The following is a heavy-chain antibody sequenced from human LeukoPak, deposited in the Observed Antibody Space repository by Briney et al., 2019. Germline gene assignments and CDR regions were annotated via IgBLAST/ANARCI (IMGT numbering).Heavy chain of an antibody. J-gene: IGHJ6*02. CDR1: GFTFSSYW. CDR2: IKQDGSEK. V-gene: IGHV3-7*03. Sequence: GGSLRLSCAASGFTFSSYWMSWVRQAPGKGLEWVANIKQDGSEKYYVDSVKGRFTISRDNAKNSLYLQMNSLRAEDTAVYYCARVRKTNPDDDFWSGYYYYGMDVWGQGTTVTVSS. D-gene: IGHD3-3*01. CDR3: ARVRKTNPDDDFWSGYYYYGMDV.